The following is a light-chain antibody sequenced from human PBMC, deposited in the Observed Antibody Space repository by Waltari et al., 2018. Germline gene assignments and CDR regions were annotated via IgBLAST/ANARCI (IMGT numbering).Light chain of an antibody. CDR1: NNDVGAYNY. J-gene: IGLJ3*02. V-gene: IGLV2-14*03. CDR3: TSFRSGASWV. Sequence: QSALTQPASVSGSPGQSIIISCAGTNNDVGAYNYVSWFHHHPGKAPKLIIHDVNKRPSGVSSRFSASKSDNTASLTISGLQAEDEANYYCTSFRSGASWVFGGGTTLTVL. CDR2: DVN.